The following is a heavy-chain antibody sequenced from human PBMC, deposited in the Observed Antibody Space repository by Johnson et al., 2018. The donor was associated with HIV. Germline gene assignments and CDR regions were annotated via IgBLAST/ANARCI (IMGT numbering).Heavy chain of an antibody. Sequence: MLLVESGGRVVRPGGSLRLSCAASGFTFEDYGMSWVREAPGKGLEWVSGINWNGGSTGYVDSVKGRFTISRDNAKNSLYLQMNSLKAEDTALYYCARVRTAAGFDAFDICGQGTMVTVSS. V-gene: IGHV3-20*04. CDR1: GFTFEDYG. J-gene: IGHJ3*02. CDR2: INWNGGST. CDR3: ARVRTAAGFDAFDI. D-gene: IGHD6-13*01.